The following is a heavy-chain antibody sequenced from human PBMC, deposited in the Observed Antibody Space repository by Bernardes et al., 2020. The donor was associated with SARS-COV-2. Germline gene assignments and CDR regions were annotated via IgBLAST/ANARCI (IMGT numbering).Heavy chain of an antibody. CDR2: IKRDGSET. CDR3: VRSAGMDV. Sequence: GGSLRLSCAGSGFDFSDYWMTWVRQAPGKGLEWVANIKRDGSETYYVDSVKGRFTISGDNAKNLVFLQMNSLRAEDTAVFYCVRSAGMDVWGQGTMVTVSS. CDR1: GFDFSDYW. J-gene: IGHJ6*02. V-gene: IGHV3-7*03.